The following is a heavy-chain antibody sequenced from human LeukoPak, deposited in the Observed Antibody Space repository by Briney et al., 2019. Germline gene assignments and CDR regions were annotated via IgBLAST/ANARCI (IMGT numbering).Heavy chain of an antibody. CDR1: GYTFTGYY. V-gene: IGHV1-2*02. D-gene: IGHD3-22*01. CDR2: INPNSGGT. CDR3: ARLNYYDSSGYYGGYFDY. Sequence: ASVKVSCKASGYTFTGYYMHWVRQAPGQGLEWMGWINPNSGGTNYAQKFQGRVTMTRDTSISTAYMELSRLRSDDTAVYYCARLNYYDSSGYYGGYFDYWGQGTLVTVSS. J-gene: IGHJ4*02.